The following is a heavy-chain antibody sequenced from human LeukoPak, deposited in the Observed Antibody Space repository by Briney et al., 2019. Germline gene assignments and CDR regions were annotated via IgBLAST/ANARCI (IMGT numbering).Heavy chain of an antibody. CDR3: AKDLNSTYNYDSSGYEDAFDI. J-gene: IGHJ3*02. CDR1: GFTFSSYG. Sequence: GRSLRLSCAASGFTFSSYGMHWVRQAPGKGLEWVAVISYDGSNKYYADSVKGRFTISRDNSKNTLYLQMNSLRAEDTAVYYCAKDLNSTYNYDSSGYEDAFDIWGQGTMVTVSS. D-gene: IGHD3-22*01. V-gene: IGHV3-30*18. CDR2: ISYDGSNK.